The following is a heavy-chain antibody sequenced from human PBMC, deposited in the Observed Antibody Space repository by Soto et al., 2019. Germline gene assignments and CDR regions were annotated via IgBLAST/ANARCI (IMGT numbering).Heavy chain of an antibody. Sequence: GESLKISCKASGYSFTTYWIGWVRQMPGKGLEWMGLIYPGDSDTRYSPSFQGQVTISADKSIRTVYLQWSSLKASDTAMYYCVYMVRGLPAGFDPWGQGTLVTVSS. CDR2: IYPGDSDT. D-gene: IGHD3-10*01. CDR3: VYMVRGLPAGFDP. J-gene: IGHJ5*02. V-gene: IGHV5-51*01. CDR1: GYSFTTYW.